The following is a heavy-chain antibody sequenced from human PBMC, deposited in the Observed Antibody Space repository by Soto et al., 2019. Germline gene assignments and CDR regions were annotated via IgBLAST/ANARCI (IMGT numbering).Heavy chain of an antibody. CDR3: ARGITVFGVAPL. CDR2: MNPNSGNT. Sequence: QVQLVQSGAEVKKPGASVKVSCKASGYTFTSYDINWVRQATGQGLEWMGWMNPNSGNTGYAQKFLGRVTMTTNTSINTDYIELSSLRSEVTAGYYCARGITVFGVAPLRGQGTLVTVSS. D-gene: IGHD3-3*01. J-gene: IGHJ4*02. V-gene: IGHV1-8*01. CDR1: GYTFTSYD.